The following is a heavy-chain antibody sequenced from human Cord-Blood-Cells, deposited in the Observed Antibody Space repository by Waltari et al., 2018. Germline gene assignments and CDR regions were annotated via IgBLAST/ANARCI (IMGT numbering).Heavy chain of an antibody. Sequence: QVQLQESGPGLVKPSETLSLTCTVSGYSISSGYYCGWIRQPPGKGLEWIGSIYHCGSTYYNPSLKSRVTISVDTSKNQFSLKLSSVTAADTAVYYCARGDRNWFDPWGQGTLVTVSS. CDR1: GYSISSGYY. D-gene: IGHD2-21*02. CDR3: ARGDRNWFDP. CDR2: IYHCGST. J-gene: IGHJ5*02. V-gene: IGHV4-38-2*02.